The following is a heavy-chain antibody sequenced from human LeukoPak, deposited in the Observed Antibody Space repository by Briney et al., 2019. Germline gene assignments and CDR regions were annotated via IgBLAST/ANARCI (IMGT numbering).Heavy chain of an antibody. Sequence: GGSLRLSCAASGFTFSSQSMNWVRQAPGKGLEWVSYISISSSTIYYADSVKGRFTISRDNAKNSLYLQMNSLRAEDTAVYYCARDSPRPGRDFWSGSYMDVWGKGTTVTVSS. V-gene: IGHV3-48*01. D-gene: IGHD3-3*01. CDR2: ISISSSTI. J-gene: IGHJ6*03. CDR1: GFTFSSQS. CDR3: ARDSPRPGRDFWSGSYMDV.